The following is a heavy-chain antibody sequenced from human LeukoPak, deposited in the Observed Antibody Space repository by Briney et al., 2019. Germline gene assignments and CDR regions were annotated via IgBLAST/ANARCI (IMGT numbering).Heavy chain of an antibody. V-gene: IGHV4-59*08. Sequence: KTSETLSLTCTVSGDSISSWYWSWIRQPPGKGLEWIGYIYYSGTTNYNPSLKSRVSISLDTSKNQFSLKLSSVTAADTAVYYCARHREEGYYYYYGMDVWGQGTTVTVSS. CDR3: ARHREEGYYYYYGMDV. CDR1: GDSISSWY. CDR2: IYYSGTT. J-gene: IGHJ6*02.